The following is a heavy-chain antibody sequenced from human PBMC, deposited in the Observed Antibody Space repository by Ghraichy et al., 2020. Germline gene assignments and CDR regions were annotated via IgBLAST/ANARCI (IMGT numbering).Heavy chain of an antibody. CDR2: IHGNGSP. D-gene: IGHD4-17*01. Sequence: SQTLSLTCTVSGGSVSGYFWSWLRQPPGGALEWIAFIHGNGSPNYNPSLKGRVTISLGPSENQFSLRLTSVTAADTAVYYCARHSLNYGIDPDFDSWGQGTLVTVSS. CDR1: GGSVSGYF. V-gene: IGHV4-59*08. CDR3: ARHSLNYGIDPDFDS. J-gene: IGHJ4*02.